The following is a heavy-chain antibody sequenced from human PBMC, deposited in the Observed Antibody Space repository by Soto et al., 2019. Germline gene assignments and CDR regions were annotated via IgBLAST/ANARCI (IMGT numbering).Heavy chain of an antibody. J-gene: IGHJ5*02. CDR1: GFTVSSNY. CDR2: IYSGGST. D-gene: IGHD4-17*01. CDR3: AREGYGDYDWFDP. Sequence: PGGSLRLSCAASGFTVSSNYMSWVRQAPGKGLEWVPVIYSGGSTYYADSVKGRFTISRDNSKNTLYLQMNSLRAEDTAVYYCAREGYGDYDWFDPWGQGTLVTVSS. V-gene: IGHV3-53*01.